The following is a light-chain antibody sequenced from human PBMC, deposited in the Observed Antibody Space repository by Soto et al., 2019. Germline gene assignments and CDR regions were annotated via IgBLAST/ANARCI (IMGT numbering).Light chain of an antibody. CDR2: DAS. CDR1: QNINNY. CDR3: QQYENLPT. Sequence: IHMTQSPCSLSGSVGDGFTITCQASQNINNYLNWYQQKPGRAPKLLIYDASNLEAGVPSRFRGSGSGTDFTFTISRLQPEDIATYYCQQYENLPTFGQGTRLEIK. J-gene: IGKJ5*01. V-gene: IGKV1-33*01.